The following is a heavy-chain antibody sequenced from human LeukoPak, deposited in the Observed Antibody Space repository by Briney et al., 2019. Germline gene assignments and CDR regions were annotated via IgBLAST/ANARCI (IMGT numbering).Heavy chain of an antibody. CDR3: ARHTSYGTDF. CDR2: ICPCDSDT. D-gene: IGHD2-8*01. V-gene: IGHV5-51*01. J-gene: IGHJ4*02. Sequence: GESLKISCKGSGYSFSTYWIGWVRQMPGKGLEWMGIICPCDSDTRYSLSFQGQVTISGDKSISTAYLQWSSLKASDTAMYYCARHTSYGTDFWGQGTLVTVSS. CDR1: GYSFSTYW.